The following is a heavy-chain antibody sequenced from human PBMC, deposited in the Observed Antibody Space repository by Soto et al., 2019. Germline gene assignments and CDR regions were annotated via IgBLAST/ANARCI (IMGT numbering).Heavy chain of an antibody. Sequence: QVQLEESGPGLLRPAQSLSLTCRVSGDILRDSGDQYWSWVRQPPGKGLQWLAYIHHSWHNSYSPPLKSPLSLSLDTSRNEFSLTLTSVTAADTAVYYCARLSGRFFGQYKIACWGQGALVTVSS. CDR1: GDILRDSGDQY. V-gene: IGHV4-30-4*08. CDR3: ARLSGRFFGQYKIAC. D-gene: IGHD3-10*01. CDR2: IHHSWHN. J-gene: IGHJ4*02.